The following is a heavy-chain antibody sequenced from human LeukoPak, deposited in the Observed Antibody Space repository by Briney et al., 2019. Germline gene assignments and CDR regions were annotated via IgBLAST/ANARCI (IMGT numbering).Heavy chain of an antibody. Sequence: SETLSLTCTVSGGSISSYYWSWIRQPPGKGLEWIGYIYYSGSTNYNPSLKGRVTISVDTSKNQFSLKLSSVTAADTAVYYCARRTYSNNTFDYWGQGTLVTVSS. CDR3: ARRTYSNNTFDY. V-gene: IGHV4-59*08. J-gene: IGHJ4*02. CDR1: GGSISSYY. D-gene: IGHD6-13*01. CDR2: IYYSGST.